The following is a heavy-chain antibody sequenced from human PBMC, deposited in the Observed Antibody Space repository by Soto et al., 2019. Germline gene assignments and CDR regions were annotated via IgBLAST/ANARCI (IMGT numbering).Heavy chain of an antibody. Sequence: SETLSLTCTVSGGSISSGDYYWSWIRQPPGKGLEWIGYIYYSGSTYYNPSLKSRVTISVDTSKNQFSLKLSSVTAADTAVYYCARVSTDGYYGMDVWGQGTTVTVSS. CDR3: ARVSTDGYYGMDV. CDR2: IYYSGST. V-gene: IGHV4-30-4*01. CDR1: GGSISSGDYY. J-gene: IGHJ6*02.